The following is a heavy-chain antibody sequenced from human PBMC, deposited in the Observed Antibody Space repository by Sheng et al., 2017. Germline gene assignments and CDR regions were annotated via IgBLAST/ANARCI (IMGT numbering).Heavy chain of an antibody. D-gene: IGHD3-3*01. Sequence: QVQLVQSGAEVKKPGSSVKVSCKASGGTFSSYAISWVRQAPGQGLEWMGGIIPILGIANYAQKFQGRVTITADKSTSTAYMELSSLRSEDTAVYYCARAEGRWLLSYYFDYWGQGTLVTVSS. J-gene: IGHJ4*02. V-gene: IGHV1-69*04. CDR3: ARAEGRWLLSYYFDY. CDR1: GGTFSSYA. CDR2: IIPILGIA.